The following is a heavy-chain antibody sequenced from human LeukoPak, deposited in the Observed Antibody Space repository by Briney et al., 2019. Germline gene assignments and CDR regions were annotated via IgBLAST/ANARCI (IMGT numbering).Heavy chain of an antibody. CDR3: ARGPPRGKYYYMDV. V-gene: IGHV3-13*01. CDR1: GFTFSSFD. D-gene: IGHD1-1*01. J-gene: IGHJ6*03. CDR2: IGTASDT. Sequence: GGSLRLSSAASGFTFSSFDMHWVRQPTGQGLEWVSTIGTASDTYYPGSVEGRFTLPRDNAKNSLYLQMNSLTAGDTAVYYCARGPPRGKYYYMDVWGKGTTVTVSS.